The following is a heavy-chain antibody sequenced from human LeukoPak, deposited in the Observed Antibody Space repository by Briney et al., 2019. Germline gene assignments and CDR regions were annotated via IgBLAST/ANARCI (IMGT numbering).Heavy chain of an antibody. Sequence: GGSLRLSCAASGFTFSSYSMNWVRQAPGKGLEWVSSISSSSTYIYYADSLKGRFTISRDNAKNSLSLQMNSLRAEDTAVYYCERDTHCSSTSCYNAFDFWGQGTMVTVSS. D-gene: IGHD2-2*02. CDR1: GFTFSSYS. CDR2: ISSSSTYI. CDR3: ERDTHCSSTSCYNAFDF. J-gene: IGHJ3*01. V-gene: IGHV3-21*01.